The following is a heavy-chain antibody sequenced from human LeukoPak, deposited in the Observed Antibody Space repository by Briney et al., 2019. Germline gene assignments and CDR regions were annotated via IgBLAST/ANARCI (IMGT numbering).Heavy chain of an antibody. Sequence: PSETLSLTCAVYGGSFSGYYWSWIRQPPGKGLEWIGEINHSGSTNYNPSLKSRVTISVDTSKNQFSLKLSSVTAADTAVYYCARGPVTTLSYYYYGMDVWGQGTTVTVSS. CDR2: INHSGST. J-gene: IGHJ6*02. CDR1: GGSFSGYY. CDR3: ARGPVTTLSYYYYGMDV. D-gene: IGHD4-11*01. V-gene: IGHV4-34*01.